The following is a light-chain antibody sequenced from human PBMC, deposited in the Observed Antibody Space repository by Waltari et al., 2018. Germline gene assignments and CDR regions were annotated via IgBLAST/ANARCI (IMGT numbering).Light chain of an antibody. Sequence: DIQLTQSPSFLSASVGDRVTITCRASPGISSYLAWYPQKPGKAPNLLISEASTLQSGVPSRFSGTGSETEFTLTISSLQPEDFATYFCQHLNSYPPTFGPGTIVDIK. J-gene: IGKJ3*01. CDR2: EAS. V-gene: IGKV1-9*01. CDR3: QHLNSYPPT. CDR1: PGISSY.